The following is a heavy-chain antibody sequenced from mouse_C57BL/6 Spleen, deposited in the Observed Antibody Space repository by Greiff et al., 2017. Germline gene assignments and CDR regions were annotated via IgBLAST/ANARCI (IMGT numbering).Heavy chain of an antibody. Sequence: VQLQQSGPELVKPGASVKISCKASGYSFTGYYMNWVKQSPEKSLEWIGEINPSTGGTTYNKKFKAKATLTVDKSSSTAYMQLKSLTSEDSAVYYCARGGISYDYFDYWGQGTTLTVSS. V-gene: IGHV1-42*01. D-gene: IGHD1-1*01. CDR3: ARGGISYDYFDY. CDR1: GYSFTGYY. CDR2: INPSTGGT. J-gene: IGHJ2*01.